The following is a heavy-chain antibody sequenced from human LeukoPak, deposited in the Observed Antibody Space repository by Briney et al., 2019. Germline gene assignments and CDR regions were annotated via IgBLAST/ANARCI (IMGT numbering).Heavy chain of an antibody. CDR1: GGTFTSYD. D-gene: IGHD6-19*01. CDR2: MNPNSGNT. V-gene: IGHV1-8*01. J-gene: IGHJ5*02. Sequence: ASVKVSCKASGGTFTSYDINWVRQATGQGLEWMGWMNPNSGNTGYAQKFQGRVTMTRNTSISTAYMELSSLRSEDTAVYYCARWRYSSGWFFFLGWFDPWGQGTLVTVSS. CDR3: ARWRYSSGWFFFLGWFDP.